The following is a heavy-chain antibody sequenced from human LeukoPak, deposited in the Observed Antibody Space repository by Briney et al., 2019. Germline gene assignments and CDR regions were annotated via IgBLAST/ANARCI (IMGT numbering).Heavy chain of an antibody. V-gene: IGHV3-9*01. CDR3: ARDRTGQQLISRKEYYYMDV. CDR2: ISWNSGSR. Sequence: GGSLSLSWVASGFTFDDYAMHWGRQAPGEGLEWVSGISWNSGSRGYADSVKGRFTISRDNAKTSLYLQMNSLRAEDTAVYYCARDRTGQQLISRKEYYYMDVWGKGTTVTISS. D-gene: IGHD4-11*01. J-gene: IGHJ6*03. CDR1: GFTFDDYA.